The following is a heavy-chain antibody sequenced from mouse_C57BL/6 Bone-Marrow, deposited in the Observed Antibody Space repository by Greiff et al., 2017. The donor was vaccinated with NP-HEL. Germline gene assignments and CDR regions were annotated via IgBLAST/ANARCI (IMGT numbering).Heavy chain of an antibody. V-gene: IGHV1-50*01. J-gene: IGHJ3*01. CDR1: GYTFTSYW. CDR3: ASSITTVVATRFAY. D-gene: IGHD1-1*01. Sequence: VQLQQPGAELVKPGASVKLSCKASGYTFTSYWMQWVKQRPGQGLEWIGEIDPSDSYTNYNQKFKGKATLTVDTSSSTAYMQLSSLTSEDSAVYYCASSITTVVATRFAYWDQGTLVTVSA. CDR2: IDPSDSYT.